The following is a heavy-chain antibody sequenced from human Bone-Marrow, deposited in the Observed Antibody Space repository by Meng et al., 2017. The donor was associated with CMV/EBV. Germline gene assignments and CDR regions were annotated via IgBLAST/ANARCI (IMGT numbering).Heavy chain of an antibody. D-gene: IGHD3-3*01. J-gene: IGHJ4*02. CDR1: GYTFTGYY. Sequence: ASVKVSCKASGYTFTGYYMHWVRQAPGQGLEWMGWINPNSGDTNYAQKLQGRVTMTTDTSTSTAYMELRSLRSDDTAVYYCARDPGAYYDFWSGWDYWGQGTLVTVSS. V-gene: IGHV1-2*02. CDR3: ARDPGAYYDFWSGWDY. CDR2: INPNSGDT.